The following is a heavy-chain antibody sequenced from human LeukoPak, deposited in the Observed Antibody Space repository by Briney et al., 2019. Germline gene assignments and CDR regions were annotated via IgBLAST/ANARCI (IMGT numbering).Heavy chain of an antibody. CDR2: IYHSGST. Sequence: SETLSLTCAVSGGSISSSNWWSWVRQPPGKGLEWIGEIYHSGSTNYNPSLKSRVTISVDKSKNQFSLKLSSVTAADTAVYYCARDRVSRDYYDSSTETVWGQGTMVTVSS. V-gene: IGHV4-4*02. CDR1: GGSISSSNW. D-gene: IGHD3-22*01. J-gene: IGHJ3*01. CDR3: ARDRVSRDYYDSSTETV.